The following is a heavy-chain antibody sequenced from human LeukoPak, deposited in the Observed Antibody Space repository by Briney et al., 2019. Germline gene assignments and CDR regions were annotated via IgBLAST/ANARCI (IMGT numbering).Heavy chain of an antibody. J-gene: IGHJ4*02. D-gene: IGHD3-10*01. CDR2: INHDGSQR. Sequence: GGSLRLSCAASGFTLSNSWISWVRQAPGKGLEWVANINHDGSQRYYVDSVKGRFTVSRDNRKNSVYLQMSSLRGEDTAVYYRAKVIYTSGSPDYWGQGTLVTVSS. CDR3: AKVIYTSGSPDY. CDR1: GFTLSNSW. V-gene: IGHV3-7*05.